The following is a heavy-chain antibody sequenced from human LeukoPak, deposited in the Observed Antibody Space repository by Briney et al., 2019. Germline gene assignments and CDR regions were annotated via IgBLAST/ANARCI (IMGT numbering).Heavy chain of an antibody. Sequence: GGSLRLSCAASGFTFNNYWISWVRQAPGKGLEWVANIKQDGSEKYYVDSVKGRFTISRDNAKNSLYLHMNSLRAEDTAVYYCARARGDDFWSGYWRYYYYMDVWGKGTTVTVSS. CDR3: ARARGDDFWSGYWRYYYYMDV. J-gene: IGHJ6*03. CDR2: IKQDGSEK. D-gene: IGHD3-3*01. V-gene: IGHV3-7*01. CDR1: GFTFNNYW.